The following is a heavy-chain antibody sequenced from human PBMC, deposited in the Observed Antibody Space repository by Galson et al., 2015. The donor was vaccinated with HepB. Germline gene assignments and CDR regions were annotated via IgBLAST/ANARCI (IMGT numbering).Heavy chain of an antibody. D-gene: IGHD2-2*01. CDR1: PYTFTNYY. CDR2: INPSSGRA. V-gene: IGHV1-2*02. J-gene: IGHJ5*01. Sequence: SVKVSCKASPYTFTNYYIHWVRQAPGQGLQWVGWINPSSGRANYAPSLQDRVAMTRDTSIKTVYMELSSLKFGDSAIYFCARAVVPAAPSDSWGQGTLVTVSS. CDR3: ARAVVPAAPSDS.